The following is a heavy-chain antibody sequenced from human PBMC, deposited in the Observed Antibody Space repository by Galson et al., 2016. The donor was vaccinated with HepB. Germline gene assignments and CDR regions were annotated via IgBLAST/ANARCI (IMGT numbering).Heavy chain of an antibody. V-gene: IGHV5-51*01. CDR3: ARQSSIMGDIDS. J-gene: IGHJ4*02. Sequence: SGAEVKKSGESLKISCKGSGYSFTSYWIAWVRQMPGKGLEWMGIIYAGNSETRYSPSFQGQVTISADKSIDTAYLQWSSLKAPDTAMYYCARQSSIMGDIDSWGQGTLVTVSS. D-gene: IGHD3-16*01. CDR1: GYSFTSYW. CDR2: IYAGNSET.